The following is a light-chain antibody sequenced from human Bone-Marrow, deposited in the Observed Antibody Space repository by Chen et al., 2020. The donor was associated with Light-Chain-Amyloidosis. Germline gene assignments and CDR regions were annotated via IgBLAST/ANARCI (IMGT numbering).Light chain of an antibody. CDR1: SGINVGMYT. V-gene: IGLV5-45*01. CDR2: YKSDSDN. Sequence: QAVLTQPASLSASPGASASLTCTLRSGINVGMYTMYWYQQKPGSPPQYLLTYKSDSDNQQGSGVPSRFSGSKDASANAEILLISGLHSEDEADYYCMIWHSSAWVFGGGTKLTVL. CDR3: MIWHSSAWV. J-gene: IGLJ3*02.